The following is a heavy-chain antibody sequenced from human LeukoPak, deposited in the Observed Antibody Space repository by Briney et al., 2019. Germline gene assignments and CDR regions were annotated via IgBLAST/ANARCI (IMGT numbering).Heavy chain of an antibody. CDR3: ARDRCSGGSCYLQFDP. CDR2: IYTSGST. V-gene: IGHV4-4*07. D-gene: IGHD2-15*01. J-gene: IGHJ5*02. CDR1: GGSLSSYY. Sequence: SETLSLTCTVSGGSLSSYYWSWIRQPAGKGLEWIGRIYTSGSTNYNPSLKSRVTMSVDTSKNQFSLKLSSVTAADTAVYYCARDRCSGGSCYLQFDPWGQGTLVTVSS.